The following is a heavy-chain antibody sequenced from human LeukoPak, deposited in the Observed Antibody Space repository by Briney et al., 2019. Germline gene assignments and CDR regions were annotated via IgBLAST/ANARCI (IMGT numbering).Heavy chain of an antibody. D-gene: IGHD6-13*01. CDR2: ISGSGEST. Sequence: GGSLRLSCAASGFTFSNYDMSWVRQAPQKGLEWVSGISGSGESTDYADSVKGRFSVSRDNSKNTLYLQMNSLKTEDTAVYYCTTSSPAAQAAAYDAFDIWGQGTMVTVSS. V-gene: IGHV3-23*01. J-gene: IGHJ3*02. CDR3: TTSSPAAQAAAYDAFDI. CDR1: GFTFSNYD.